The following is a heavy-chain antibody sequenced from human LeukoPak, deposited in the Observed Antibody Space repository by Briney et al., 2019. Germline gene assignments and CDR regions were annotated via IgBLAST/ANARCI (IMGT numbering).Heavy chain of an antibody. CDR2: ISYDGSNK. D-gene: IGHD6-13*01. CDR3: ARGWRIAAAGTDY. J-gene: IGHJ4*02. V-gene: IGHV3-30-3*01. CDR1: EFTFSSYA. Sequence: GGSLRLSCAASEFTFSSYAMHWVRQAPGKGLEWVAVISYDGSNKYYADSVKGRFTISRDNSKNTLYLQMNSLRAEDTAVYYCARGWRIAAAGTDYWGQGTLVTVSS.